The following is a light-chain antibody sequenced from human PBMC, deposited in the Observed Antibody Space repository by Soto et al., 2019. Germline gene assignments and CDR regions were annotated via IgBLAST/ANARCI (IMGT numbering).Light chain of an antibody. Sequence: DIQMTQSPSTLSASVRDRVTITCRASQTISSWLAWFQQRPGRAPKFLIYKASSLKNGVPLRFSGSGSETEITLTISSLQPDDFATYYCQHYKSYPWTFGQGTKVDIK. CDR1: QTISSW. J-gene: IGKJ1*01. CDR2: KAS. V-gene: IGKV1-5*03. CDR3: QHYKSYPWT.